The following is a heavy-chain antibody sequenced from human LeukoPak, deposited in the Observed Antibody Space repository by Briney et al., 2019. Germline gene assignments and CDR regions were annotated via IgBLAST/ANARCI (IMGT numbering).Heavy chain of an antibody. Sequence: SETLSLTCTVSGGSISNYYWTWIRQPAGKGLEWIGRIYTSGSTNYNPSLKSRVTISVDTSKNQFSLKLSSVTAADTAVYYCARSVEGYCRGGSCYSYSYYMDVWGKGTTVTISS. CDR1: GGSISNYY. CDR3: ARSVEGYCRGGSCYSYSYYMDV. D-gene: IGHD2-15*01. CDR2: IYTSGST. V-gene: IGHV4-4*07. J-gene: IGHJ6*03.